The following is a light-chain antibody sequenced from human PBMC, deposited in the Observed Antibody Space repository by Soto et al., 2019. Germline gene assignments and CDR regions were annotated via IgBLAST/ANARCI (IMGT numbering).Light chain of an antibody. J-gene: IGLJ1*01. CDR2: DVS. CDR3: SSYTSSRTLCV. Sequence: QSVLTQPASVSGSLGQSITSSCTGTSSDVGGYNYVSWYQQHPGKAPKLMIYDVSNRPSGVSNRFSGSKSGNTASLTISGLQAEDEADYYCSSYTSSRTLCVFGTGTKVTVL. CDR1: SSDVGGYNY. V-gene: IGLV2-14*01.